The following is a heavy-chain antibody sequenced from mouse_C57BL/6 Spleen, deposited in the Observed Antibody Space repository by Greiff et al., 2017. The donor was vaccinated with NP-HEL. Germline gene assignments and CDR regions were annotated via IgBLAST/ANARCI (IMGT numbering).Heavy chain of an antibody. D-gene: IGHD2-10*01. CDR3: ARSYYGNYDYYAMDY. Sequence: EVQLVESGPVLVKPGASVKMSCKASGYTFTDYYMNWVKQSHGKSLEWIGVINPYNGGTSYNQKFKGKATLTVDKSSSTAYMELNSLTSEDSAVYYCARSYYGNYDYYAMDYWGQGTSVTVSS. V-gene: IGHV1-19*01. CDR1: GYTFTDYY. CDR2: INPYNGGT. J-gene: IGHJ4*01.